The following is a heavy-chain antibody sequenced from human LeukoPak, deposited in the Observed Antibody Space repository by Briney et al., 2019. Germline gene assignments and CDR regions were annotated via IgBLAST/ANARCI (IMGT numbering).Heavy chain of an antibody. Sequence: GGSLRLSCAASGFTFSSYGIHWVRQAPGKGLEWVSFIRYDGYNKYYAESVKGRFTISRDNAKNSLYLQMNSLRAEDTALYYCAKAGGYSGYSTWTPYYMDVWGKGTTVTISS. D-gene: IGHD5-12*01. J-gene: IGHJ6*03. CDR1: GFTFSSYG. CDR2: IRYDGYNK. V-gene: IGHV3-30*02. CDR3: AKAGGYSGYSTWTPYYMDV.